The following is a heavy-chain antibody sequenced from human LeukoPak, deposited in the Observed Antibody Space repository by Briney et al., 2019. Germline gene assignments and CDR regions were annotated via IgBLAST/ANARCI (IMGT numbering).Heavy chain of an antibody. V-gene: IGHV3-66*01. CDR1: GFTVSSNY. CDR3: VRDEGFHGSGSN. J-gene: IGHJ4*02. Sequence: GGFLRLSCAASGFTVSSNYMSWVRQAPGKGLEWVSVIYSGGNTYYADSVKGRFTISRDNSKNTLYLQMNSLRGEDTAVYYCVRDEGFHGSGSNWGQGTLVTASS. D-gene: IGHD3-10*01. CDR2: IYSGGNT.